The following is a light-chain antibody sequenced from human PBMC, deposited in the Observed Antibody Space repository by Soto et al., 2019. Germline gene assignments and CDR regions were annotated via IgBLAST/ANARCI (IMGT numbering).Light chain of an antibody. J-gene: IGLJ2*01. Sequence: QSALTQPPSASGSPGQSVTISCTGTSSDIGGYNYVSWYQQHPGKAPKLMIYELSKRPSGVPDRFSGSKSGNTPSLTVSGLQAEEAAEYYCTSHAGSNNFVVFGGGTQLTVL. CDR1: SSDIGGYNY. CDR3: TSHAGSNNFVV. V-gene: IGLV2-8*01. CDR2: ELS.